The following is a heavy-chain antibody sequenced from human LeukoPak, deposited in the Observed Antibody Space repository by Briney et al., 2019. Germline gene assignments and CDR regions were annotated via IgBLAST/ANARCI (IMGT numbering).Heavy chain of an antibody. CDR1: GDSISSYY. J-gene: IGHJ4*02. CDR2: IHYNGNT. D-gene: IGHD3-22*01. CDR3: ARGVDSGYPGY. V-gene: IGHV4-59*01. Sequence: SETLSLTCSVSGDSISSYYWTWIRQTPGKGLEWIAYIHYNGNTKSNPSLKSRVTISLDTSKNQFSLELTSLTAADTAVYYCARGVDSGYPGYWGQGTLVTVSS.